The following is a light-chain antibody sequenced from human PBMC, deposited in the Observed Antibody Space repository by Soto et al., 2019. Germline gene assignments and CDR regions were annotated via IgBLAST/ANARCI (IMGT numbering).Light chain of an antibody. Sequence: QSALTQPPSASGSPGQSVTISCTGTSSAIGAYNYVSWYQQHPGKAPKLMIHEVSKRPSGVPDRFSGPKSGNTASLTVSGLQAEAEADYYCSSFAGSNDRRVFGGGTKLTVL. CDR2: EVS. CDR1: SSAIGAYNY. V-gene: IGLV2-8*01. J-gene: IGLJ3*02. CDR3: SSFAGSNDRRV.